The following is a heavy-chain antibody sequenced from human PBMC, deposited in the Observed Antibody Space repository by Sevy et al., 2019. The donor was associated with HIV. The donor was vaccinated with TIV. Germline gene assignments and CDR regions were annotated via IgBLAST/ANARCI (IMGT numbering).Heavy chain of an antibody. V-gene: IGHV1-18*04. J-gene: IGHJ3*02. CDR1: GYTFTSYG. CDR2: ISAYNGNT. Sequence: ASVKVSCKASGYTFTSYGISWVRQAPGQGPEWMGWISAYNGNTNYAQKLQGRVTMTTDTSTSTAYMELRSLRSDDTAVYYCARGRIMITFGGVVPDAFDIWGQGTMVTVSS. D-gene: IGHD3-16*01. CDR3: ARGRIMITFGGVVPDAFDI.